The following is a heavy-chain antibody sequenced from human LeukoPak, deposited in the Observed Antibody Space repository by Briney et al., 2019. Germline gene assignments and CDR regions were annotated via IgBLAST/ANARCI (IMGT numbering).Heavy chain of an antibody. Sequence: PSETLSLTCTVSGGSISSYYWSWIRQPPGKGLEWIGYIYYSGSTNYNPSLKSRVTISVDTSKNQFSLKLSSVTAADTAVYYCAREDKTSYYYDSSGFDYWGQGTLVTVSS. CDR1: GGSISSYY. CDR2: IYYSGST. J-gene: IGHJ4*02. D-gene: IGHD3-22*01. V-gene: IGHV4-59*01. CDR3: AREDKTSYYYDSSGFDY.